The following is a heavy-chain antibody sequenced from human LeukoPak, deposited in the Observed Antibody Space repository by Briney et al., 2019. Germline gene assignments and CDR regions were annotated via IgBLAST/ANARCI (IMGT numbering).Heavy chain of an antibody. Sequence: PSETLSLTCTVSGGSISSSSYYWGWIRQPPGKGLEWIGSIYYSGSTYYNPSLKSRATISVDTSKNQFSLKLSSVTAADTAVYYCAHPEHDAFDIWGQGTMVTVSS. J-gene: IGHJ3*02. CDR1: GGSISSSSYY. CDR2: IYYSGST. CDR3: AHPEHDAFDI. V-gene: IGHV4-39*01. D-gene: IGHD1-14*01.